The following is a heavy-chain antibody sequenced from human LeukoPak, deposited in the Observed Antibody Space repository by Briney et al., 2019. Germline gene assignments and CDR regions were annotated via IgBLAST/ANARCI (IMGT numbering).Heavy chain of an antibody. CDR1: GFTFNSYA. J-gene: IGHJ5*02. CDR2: ISGSGGST. Sequence: GGSLRLSCTASGFTFNSYAMSWVRQAPGKGLEWVSAISGSGGSTYYADSVKGRFTISRDNSKNTLYLQMNNLRVEDTAVYYCAKERSSGWYERDWFDPWGQGTLVTVSS. D-gene: IGHD6-19*01. CDR3: AKERSSGWYERDWFDP. V-gene: IGHV3-23*01.